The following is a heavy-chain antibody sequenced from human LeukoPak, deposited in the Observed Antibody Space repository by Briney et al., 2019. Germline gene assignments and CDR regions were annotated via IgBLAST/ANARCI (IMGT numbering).Heavy chain of an antibody. V-gene: IGHV4-34*01. CDR3: ARMHLVVPAAMRPFDY. CDR2: INHSGST. Sequence: GSLRLSCTTSGFTFGDYAMSWVRQPPGKGLEWIGEINHSGSTNYNPSLKSRVTISVDTSKNQFSLKLSSVTAADTAVYYCARMHLVVPAAMRPFDYWGQGTLVTVSS. CDR1: GFTFGDYA. D-gene: IGHD2-2*01. J-gene: IGHJ4*02.